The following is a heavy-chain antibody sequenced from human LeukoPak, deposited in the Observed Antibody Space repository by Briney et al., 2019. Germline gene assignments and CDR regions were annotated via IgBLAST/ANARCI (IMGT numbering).Heavy chain of an antibody. J-gene: IGHJ4*02. D-gene: IGHD1-26*01. CDR2: SRNKANNYMI. CDR1: GFTFSDHH. Sequence: GGSLRLSWAASGFTFSDHHIDWVRQAPGKGLEWLGRSRNKANNYMIEYAASVKGRFTISRDDSKNSLYLQMHSLKTEDTAVYYCARWDSGSCSHWGQGTLVTVS. CDR3: ARWDSGSCSH. V-gene: IGHV3-72*01.